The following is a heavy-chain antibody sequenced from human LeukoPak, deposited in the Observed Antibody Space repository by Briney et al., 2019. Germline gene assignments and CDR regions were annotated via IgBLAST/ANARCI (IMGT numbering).Heavy chain of an antibody. CDR1: GFTFSAYA. D-gene: IGHD2-15*01. J-gene: IGHJ4*02. CDR2: ISGGVGS. V-gene: IGHV3-23*01. CDR3: AKHILGYCAGGNCPYYFDY. Sequence: GGSLRLSCAAFGFTFSAYAMSWVRQAPGEGLEWVSSISGGVGSYYAVAVKGRFTISRDNSKNTLYLQMNSLRAEDTAVYYCAKHILGYCAGGNCPYYFDYWGQGTLVTVSS.